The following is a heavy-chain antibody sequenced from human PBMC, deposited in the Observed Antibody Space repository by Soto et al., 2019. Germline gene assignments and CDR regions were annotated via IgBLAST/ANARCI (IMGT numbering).Heavy chain of an antibody. V-gene: IGHV4-4*07. J-gene: IGHJ5*01. CDR3: AREMGSSRSPRWFDP. Sequence: SQPLSLTRTVSNGYISSYNRSWNQQPAGKVLEWIGHIHTSGGTNYYPSLRSRVTMSVDTSKNQFSLNLNSVTAADTAVYYCAREMGSSRSPRWFDPWGQGTLVT. CDR1: NGYISSYN. D-gene: IGHD6-13*01. CDR2: IHTSGGT.